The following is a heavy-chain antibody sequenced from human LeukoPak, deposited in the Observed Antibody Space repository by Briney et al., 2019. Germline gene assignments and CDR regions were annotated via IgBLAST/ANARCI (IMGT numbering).Heavy chain of an antibody. CDR2: ISSSSSTI. CDR1: GFTFSSYS. D-gene: IGHD5-18*01. Sequence: PGGSLRLSCAASGFTFSSYSMNWVRQAPGKGLEWVSYISSSSSTIYYADSVKGRFTISRDNAKNSLYLQMNSLRAEDTAVYYCAKDERGYSYGHWPDYFDYWGQGTLVTVSS. CDR3: AKDERGYSYGHWPDYFDY. V-gene: IGHV3-48*04. J-gene: IGHJ4*02.